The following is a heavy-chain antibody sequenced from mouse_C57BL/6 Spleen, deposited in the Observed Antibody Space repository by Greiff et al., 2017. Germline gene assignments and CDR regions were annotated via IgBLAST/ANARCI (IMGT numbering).Heavy chain of an antibody. J-gene: IGHJ2*01. V-gene: IGHV1-82*01. CDR2: IYPGDGDT. CDR3: ARSGYYYGSSPLDY. Sequence: VMLVESGPELVKPGASVKISCKASGYAFSSSWMNWVKQRPGKGLEWIGRIYPGDGDTNYNGKFKGKATLTADKSSSTAYMQLSSLTSEDSAVYFCARSGYYYGSSPLDYWGQGTTLTVSS. CDR1: GYAFSSSW. D-gene: IGHD1-1*01.